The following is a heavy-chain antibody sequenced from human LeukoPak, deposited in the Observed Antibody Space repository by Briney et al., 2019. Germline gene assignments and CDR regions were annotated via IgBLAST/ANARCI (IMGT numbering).Heavy chain of an antibody. Sequence: GRSLRLSCAASGFTFSSYAMNWVRQAPGKGLEWVSIISYDGTNKDYADSVKGRFTISRDNSRNTFYLQMNSLRAEDTAVYHCARDPLYTNSPPSYFDYWGQGTLVTVSS. CDR1: GFTFSSYA. D-gene: IGHD2-2*02. J-gene: IGHJ4*02. V-gene: IGHV3-30-3*01. CDR2: ISYDGTNK. CDR3: ARDPLYTNSPPSYFDY.